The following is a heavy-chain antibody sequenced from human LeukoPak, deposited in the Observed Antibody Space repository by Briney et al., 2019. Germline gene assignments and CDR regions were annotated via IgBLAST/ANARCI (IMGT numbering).Heavy chain of an antibody. D-gene: IGHD2-15*01. CDR2: IIPIFGTA. Sequence: ASVTVSCKASGGTFSSYAISWVRQAPGQGLEWMGGIIPIFGTANYAQKFQGRVTITADESTSTAYMELSSLRSEDTAVYYCARSPVVVAATTNYYYYMDVWGKGTTVTISS. CDR3: ARSPVVVAATTNYYYYMDV. CDR1: GGTFSSYA. V-gene: IGHV1-69*13. J-gene: IGHJ6*03.